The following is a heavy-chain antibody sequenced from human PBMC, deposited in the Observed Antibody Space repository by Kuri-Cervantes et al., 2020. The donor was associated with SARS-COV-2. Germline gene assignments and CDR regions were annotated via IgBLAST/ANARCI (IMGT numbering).Heavy chain of an antibody. CDR1: GGSISSYY. V-gene: IGHV4-59*12. Sequence: SETLSLTCTVSGGSISSYYWSWIRQPPGKGLGWIGYIYYSGSTNYNPSLKSRVTISVDTSKNQFSLKLSSVTAADTAVYYCARTYSSSSLFYDYWGQGTLVTVSS. CDR3: ARTYSSSSLFYDY. J-gene: IGHJ4*02. D-gene: IGHD6-6*01. CDR2: IYYSGST.